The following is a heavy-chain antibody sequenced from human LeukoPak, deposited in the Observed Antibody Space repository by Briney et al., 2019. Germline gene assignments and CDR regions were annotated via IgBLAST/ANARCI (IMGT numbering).Heavy chain of an antibody. CDR3: ARRHDTAMVHFDY. D-gene: IGHD5-18*01. CDR1: GGSFSDYY. V-gene: IGHV4-34*01. CDR2: INHSGSA. Sequence: SETPSPTCAVYGGSFSDYYWSWIRQPPGKGLEWIGEINHSGSANYNPSLKSRVTISVDKSKNQFSLKLSSVTAADTAVYYCARRHDTAMVHFDYWGQGTLVTVSS. J-gene: IGHJ4*02.